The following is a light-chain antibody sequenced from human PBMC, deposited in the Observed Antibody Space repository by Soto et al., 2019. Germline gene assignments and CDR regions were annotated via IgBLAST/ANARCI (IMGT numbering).Light chain of an antibody. Sequence: EIVLTQSPGTLSLSPGERATLSCRASQSVSSSYLAWYQQKPGQAPRLLIYGASSRATGSPDRFSGSGSGTDFTLTISRLEPEDVAVYYCQQYGSSTFTVGTGTKVDIK. CDR2: GAS. V-gene: IGKV3-20*01. J-gene: IGKJ3*01. CDR1: QSVSSSY. CDR3: QQYGSSTFT.